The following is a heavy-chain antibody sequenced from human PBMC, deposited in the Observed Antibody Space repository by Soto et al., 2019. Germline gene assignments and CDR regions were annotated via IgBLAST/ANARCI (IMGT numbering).Heavy chain of an antibody. J-gene: IGHJ4*02. V-gene: IGHV3-23*01. CDR2: ISGSGGST. D-gene: IGHD3-10*01. CDR3: AKSGNYGSGSYYNSYYFDY. CDR1: GFTFSSYA. Sequence: EVQLLESGGGLVQPGGSLRLSCAASGFTFSSYAMSWVRQAPGKGLEWVSDISGSGGSTDYADSVKGRFTISSDNSKNTLYLQMNSLRAEDTAVYYCAKSGNYGSGSYYNSYYFDYWGQGTLVTVSS.